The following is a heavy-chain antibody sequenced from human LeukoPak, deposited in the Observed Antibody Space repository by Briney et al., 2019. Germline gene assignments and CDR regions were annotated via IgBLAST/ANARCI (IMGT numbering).Heavy chain of an antibody. CDR1: GYTFTGYY. Sequence: ASVKVSCKASGYTFTGYYMHWVRQAPGQGLEWMGWINPNSGGTNYAQKFQGRVTMTRDTSTSTVYMEVSSLRSEDTAMYYCARSQSYYYGVDVWGQGTTVTVSS. CDR3: ARSQSYYYGVDV. V-gene: IGHV1-2*02. CDR2: INPNSGGT. J-gene: IGHJ6*02.